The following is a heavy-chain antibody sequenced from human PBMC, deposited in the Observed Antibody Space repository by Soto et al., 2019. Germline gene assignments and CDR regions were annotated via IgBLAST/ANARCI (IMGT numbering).Heavy chain of an antibody. CDR2: IWYDGSNK. CDR1: GFTFSSYG. CDR3: ARGGSPDTYYYYYYYMDV. D-gene: IGHD6-13*01. V-gene: IGHV3-33*01. Sequence: SLRLSCAASGFTFSSYGMHWVRQAPGKGLEWVAVIWYDGSNKYYADSVKGRFTISRDNSKNTLYLQMNSLRAEDTAVYYCARGGSPDTYYYYYYYMDVWGKGTTVTVSS. J-gene: IGHJ6*03.